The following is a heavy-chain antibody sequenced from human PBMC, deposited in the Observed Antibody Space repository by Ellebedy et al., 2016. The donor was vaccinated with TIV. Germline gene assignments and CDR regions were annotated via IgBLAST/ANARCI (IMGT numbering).Heavy chain of an antibody. D-gene: IGHD3-10*01. CDR1: GITFSKSA. Sequence: GGSLRLSCAASGITFSKSAMYWVRQAPGKGLEWVAVISYDGSNKYYADSVKGRFTISGDNSKTPLYLQMNSLRAEDTAMYYCAREGTYYGSGSHYNHFGSWGQGTLVTVSS. V-gene: IGHV3-30-3*01. J-gene: IGHJ4*02. CDR2: ISYDGSNK. CDR3: AREGTYYGSGSHYNHFGS.